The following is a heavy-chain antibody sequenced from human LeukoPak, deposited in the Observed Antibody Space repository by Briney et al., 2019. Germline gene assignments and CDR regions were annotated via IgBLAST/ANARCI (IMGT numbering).Heavy chain of an antibody. V-gene: IGHV1-2*04. J-gene: IGHJ4*02. D-gene: IGHD3-10*01. Sequence: ASVKVSCKASGYTFTGYYMHWVRQAPGQGLEWMGWINPNSGGTNYAQKFQGWVTMTRDTSISTAYMELSRLRSDDTAVYYSARANGSGSIPDYWGQGTLVTVSS. CDR3: ARANGSGSIPDY. CDR2: INPNSGGT. CDR1: GYTFTGYY.